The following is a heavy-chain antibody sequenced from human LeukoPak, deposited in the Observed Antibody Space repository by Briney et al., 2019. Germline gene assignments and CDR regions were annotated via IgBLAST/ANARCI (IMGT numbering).Heavy chain of an antibody. Sequence: PSETLSLTCTVSGGSISSSSYYWGWIRQPPGKGLEWIGSIYYSGSTYYNPSLKSRVTISVDTSKNQFSLKLSSVTAADTAVYYCASRPWDYSYFNYWGQGTLVTVSS. CDR1: GGSISSSSYY. CDR2: IYYSGST. J-gene: IGHJ4*02. CDR3: ASRPWDYSYFNY. D-gene: IGHD4-11*01. V-gene: IGHV4-39*01.